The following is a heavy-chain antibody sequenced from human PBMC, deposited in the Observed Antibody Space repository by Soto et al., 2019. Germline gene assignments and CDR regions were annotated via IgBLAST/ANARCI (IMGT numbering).Heavy chain of an antibody. CDR2: IKQDESEK. J-gene: IGHJ4*02. V-gene: IGHV3-7*01. CDR3: ARVCTGCYTWAFDY. D-gene: IGHD2-2*02. Sequence: EVQLVESGGGLVQPGGSQRLSCAASGFTFSRYWMSWVRQAPGKGLEWVAIIKQDESEKYYVDSVKGRFTISRDNAKNSLYLQMNSLRAEDTAVYYCARVCTGCYTWAFDYWGQGSLLTVSS. CDR1: GFTFSRYW.